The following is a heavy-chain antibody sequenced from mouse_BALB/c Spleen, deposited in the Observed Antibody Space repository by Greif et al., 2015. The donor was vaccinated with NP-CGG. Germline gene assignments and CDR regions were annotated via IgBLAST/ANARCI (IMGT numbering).Heavy chain of an antibody. V-gene: IGHV5-12-1*01. CDR1: GFAFSSYY. Sequence: EVKVEESGGGLVKPGGSLKLSCAASGFAFSSYYMSWVRQTPEKRLEWVAYISSGGGSTYYPDTVKGRFTISRDNAKNTLYLQMSSLKSEDTAMYYCARHLTLLYIGHYAMDFWGQGTSVTVSS. D-gene: IGHD2-12*01. J-gene: IGHJ4*01. CDR2: ISSGGGST. CDR3: ARHLTLLYIGHYAMDF.